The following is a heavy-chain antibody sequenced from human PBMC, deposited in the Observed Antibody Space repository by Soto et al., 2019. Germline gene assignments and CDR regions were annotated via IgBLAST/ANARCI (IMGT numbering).Heavy chain of an antibody. J-gene: IGHJ4*02. CDR3: AIARVADSSLDH. Sequence: PGGSLRLSCVGSGFIFSNNAMHWVRQAPGKGLEWVAFISFDSSEIHYADSAKGRFTISRDNPRNTLFLHVNSPRADDTAVYYCAIARVADSSLDHWGQGTLVTVSS. CDR2: ISFDSSEI. V-gene: IGHV3-33*02. CDR1: GFIFSNNA. D-gene: IGHD3-3*01.